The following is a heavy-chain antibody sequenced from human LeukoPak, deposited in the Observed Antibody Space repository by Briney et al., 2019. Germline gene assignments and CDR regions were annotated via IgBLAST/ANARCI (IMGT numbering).Heavy chain of an antibody. Sequence: PSETLSLTCTVSGGSISSGDYYWSWIRQPPGKGLEWIGYIYYSGSTYYNPSLKSRVTISVDTSKNQFSLKLSSVTAADTAVYYCAGGGYYSRVLYYWGQGTLVTVSS. CDR3: AGGGYYSRVLYY. D-gene: IGHD3-3*01. V-gene: IGHV4-30-4*01. CDR2: IYYSGST. J-gene: IGHJ4*02. CDR1: GGSISSGDYY.